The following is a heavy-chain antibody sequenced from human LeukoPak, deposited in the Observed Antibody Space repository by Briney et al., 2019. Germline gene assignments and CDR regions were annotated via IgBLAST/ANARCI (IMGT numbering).Heavy chain of an antibody. Sequence: ASVKVSCKASGYTFTSYGISWVRQAPGQGLEWMGWISAYNGNTNYAQKLQGRVTMTTDTSTSTAYMELRSLRSDDTAVYYCARVRGYSGYDLNWFDPWGQGTLVTVSS. J-gene: IGHJ5*02. V-gene: IGHV1-18*01. CDR3: ARVRGYSGYDLNWFDP. CDR2: ISAYNGNT. CDR1: GYTFTSYG. D-gene: IGHD5-12*01.